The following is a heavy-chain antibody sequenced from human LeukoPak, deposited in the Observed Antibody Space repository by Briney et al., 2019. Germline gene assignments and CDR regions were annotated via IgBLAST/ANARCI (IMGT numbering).Heavy chain of an antibody. CDR2: INSSGSTI. CDR3: ARSSVTIFGYYGMDV. D-gene: IGHD3-3*01. Sequence: VGSLRLSCAASGFTFTDYYISWIRQAPGKGREWVSYINSSGSTINYAHSVKGRFTISRDNAKNSLYLQMNSLRAEDTAVYYCARSSVTIFGYYGMDVWGQGTTVTVSS. V-gene: IGHV3-11*01. J-gene: IGHJ6*02. CDR1: GFTFTDYY.